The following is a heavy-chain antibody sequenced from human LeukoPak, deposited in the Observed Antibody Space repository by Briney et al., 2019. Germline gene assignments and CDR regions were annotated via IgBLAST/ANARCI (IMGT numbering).Heavy chain of an antibody. Sequence: GGSLRLSCAASGFTFSSYGMHWVRQAPGKGLEWVAVISYDGSNKYYADSVKGRFTISRDNSKNTLYLQMNSLRAEDTAVYYCARGNWGSAYWFDPWGQGTLVTVSS. CDR2: ISYDGSNK. CDR1: GFTFSSYG. V-gene: IGHV3-30*03. J-gene: IGHJ5*02. D-gene: IGHD7-27*01. CDR3: ARGNWGSAYWFDP.